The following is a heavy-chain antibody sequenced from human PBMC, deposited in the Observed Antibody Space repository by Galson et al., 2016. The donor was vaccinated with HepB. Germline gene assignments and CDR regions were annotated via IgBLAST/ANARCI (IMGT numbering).Heavy chain of an antibody. Sequence: SVKVSCKASSDTFSTYAINWVRQAPGQGPEWMGGIIPIFGIPNYAQKFRGRVTFTSDEVTSTVFMELSSLKSEDTAVYYCVRVMYYYGSGSYFYHYYGLDVWGHGTTVTVSS. CDR2: IIPIFGIP. V-gene: IGHV1-69*13. J-gene: IGHJ6*02. CDR3: VRVMYYYGSGSYFYHYYGLDV. CDR1: SDTFSTYA. D-gene: IGHD3-10*01.